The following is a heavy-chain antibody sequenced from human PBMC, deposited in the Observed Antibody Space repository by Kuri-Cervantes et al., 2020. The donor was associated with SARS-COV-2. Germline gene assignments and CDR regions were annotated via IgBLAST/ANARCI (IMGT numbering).Heavy chain of an antibody. J-gene: IGHJ6*02. D-gene: IGHD1-26*01. CDR3: ARSGGWEPHPCYYYYYGMDV. Sequence: GESLKISCAASGFTFSSYAMHWVRQAPGKGLEWVAVISYDGSNKYYADSVKGRFTISRDNSKNTLYLQMNSLRAEDTAVYYCARSGGWEPHPCYYYYYGMDVWGQGTTVTVSS. CDR2: ISYDGSNK. CDR1: GFTFSSYA. V-gene: IGHV3-30-3*01.